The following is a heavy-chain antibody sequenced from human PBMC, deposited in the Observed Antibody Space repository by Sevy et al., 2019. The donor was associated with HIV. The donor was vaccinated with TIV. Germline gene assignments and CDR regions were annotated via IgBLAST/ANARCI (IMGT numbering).Heavy chain of an antibody. D-gene: IGHD5-12*01. Sequence: SETLSLTCTVSGGSISSSDSYWSWIRQPPGKGLEWIGYIHCTGGTYYNPFLKSRVAMSLDTSEKQFSLKLNFLTAADTAVYYCASKRGYNHGPFDYWGQGALVTVSS. J-gene: IGHJ4*02. CDR3: ASKRGYNHGPFDY. CDR2: IHCTGGT. V-gene: IGHV4-30-4*01. CDR1: GGSISSSDSY.